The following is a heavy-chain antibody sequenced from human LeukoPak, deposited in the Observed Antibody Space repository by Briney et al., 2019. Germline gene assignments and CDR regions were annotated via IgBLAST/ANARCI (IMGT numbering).Heavy chain of an antibody. CDR2: FDPEDGET. CDR3: AGGSGYYPYYFDY. CDR1: GYTLTELS. Sequence: GASVKVSFTVSGYTLTELSMHWVRQAPGKGLEWMGGFDPEDGETIYAQKFQDRVTITEDTSTDTAYMELSSLRSEDTAVYYCAGGSGYYPYYFDYWGQGTLVTVSS. D-gene: IGHD3-22*01. J-gene: IGHJ4*02. V-gene: IGHV1-24*01.